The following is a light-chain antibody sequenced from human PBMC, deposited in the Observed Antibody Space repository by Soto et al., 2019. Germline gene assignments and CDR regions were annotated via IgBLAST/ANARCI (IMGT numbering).Light chain of an antibody. J-gene: IGKJ2*02. CDR1: QGISSA. CDR3: QQFNSYPQVST. V-gene: IGKV1-13*02. CDR2: DAS. Sequence: AIQLTQSPSSLSASVGDRVTITCRASQGISSALAWYQQKPGKAPKLLIYDASSLESGVPSRFSGSASGTDFTLPISSLQPEDFATYYCQQFNSYPQVSTFGEGTKLEIK.